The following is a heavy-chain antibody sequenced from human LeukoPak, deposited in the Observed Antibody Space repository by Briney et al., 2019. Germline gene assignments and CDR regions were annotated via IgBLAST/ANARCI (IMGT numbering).Heavy chain of an antibody. J-gene: IGHJ4*02. D-gene: IGHD1-26*01. CDR3: ARSTPSGSYYFDY. V-gene: IGHV3-11*04. CDR2: ISSSSSTV. CDR1: GFTFSDYY. Sequence: PGGSLRLSCAASGFTFSDYYMSWIRQAPGKGLEWVSYISSSSSTVYYADSVKGRFTISRDNAKNSLYLQMNSLRAEDTAVYYCARSTPSGSYYFDYWGQGTLVTVSS.